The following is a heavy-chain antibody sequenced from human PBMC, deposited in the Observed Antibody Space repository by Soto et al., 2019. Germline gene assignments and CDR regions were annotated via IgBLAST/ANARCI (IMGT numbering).Heavy chain of an antibody. CDR3: AREQRLRHRSFWFDP. CDR1: GFTFSSYS. V-gene: IGHV3-21*01. CDR2: ISSSSSYI. J-gene: IGHJ5*02. Sequence: RGSLRLSCAASGFTFSSYSMNWVRQAPGKGLEWVSSISSSSSYIYYADSVKGRFTISRDNAKNSLYLQMNSLRAEDTAVYYCAREQRLRHRSFWFDPWGQGTLVTVSS. D-gene: IGHD6-6*01.